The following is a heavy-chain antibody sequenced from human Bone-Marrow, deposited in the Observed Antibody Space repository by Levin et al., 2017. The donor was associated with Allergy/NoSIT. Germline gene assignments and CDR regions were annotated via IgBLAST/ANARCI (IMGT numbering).Heavy chain of an antibody. J-gene: IGHJ4*02. D-gene: IGHD6-13*01. CDR2: ITSTSNYI. Sequence: PGGSLRLSCVASGITFNTYSMNWVRQAPGKGLEWVSSITSTSNYIYYAKSVKGRFSISRDNAKNSVFLQMNSLTAEDTGLYYCATEPDYSSSWGDSWGQGILVTVSS. CDR1: GITFNTYS. V-gene: IGHV3-21*01. CDR3: ATEPDYSSSWGDS.